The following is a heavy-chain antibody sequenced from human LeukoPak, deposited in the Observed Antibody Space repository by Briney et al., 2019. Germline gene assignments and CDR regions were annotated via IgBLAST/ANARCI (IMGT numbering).Heavy chain of an antibody. CDR3: TTDTRLLRYFDWHYYYYYMDV. J-gene: IGHJ6*03. V-gene: IGHV3-15*01. CDR2: IKSKTDGGTT. CDR1: GFTFSNAW. D-gene: IGHD3-9*01. Sequence: GGSLRLSCTASGFTFSNAWMSWVRQAPGKGLEWVGRIKSKTDGGTTDYAAPVKGRFTISRDDSKNTLYLQMNSLKTEDTAVYYCTTDTRLLRYFDWHYYYYYMDVWGKGTTVTISS.